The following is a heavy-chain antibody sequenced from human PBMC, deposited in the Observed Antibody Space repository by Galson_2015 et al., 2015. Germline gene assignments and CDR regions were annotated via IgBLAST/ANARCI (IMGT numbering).Heavy chain of an antibody. V-gene: IGHV1-3*01. J-gene: IGHJ4*02. D-gene: IGHD3-22*01. CDR2: INAGNGNT. CDR3: ARADYYDSSGYYYVSGPWGY. Sequence: SVKVSCKASGYTFTGYAMHWVRQAPGQRLEWMGWINAGNGNTKYSQKFQGRVTITRDTSASTAYMELSSLRSEDTAVYYCARADYYDSSGYYYVSGPWGYWGQGTLVTVSS. CDR1: GYTFTGYA.